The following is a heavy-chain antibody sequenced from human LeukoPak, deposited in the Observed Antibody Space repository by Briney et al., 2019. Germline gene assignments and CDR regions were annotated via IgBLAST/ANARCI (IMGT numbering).Heavy chain of an antibody. J-gene: IGHJ3*02. CDR3: ARLFGVVIIPRDDAFDI. CDR2: IYPGDSDT. V-gene: IGHV5-51*01. CDR1: GYSITSYW. Sequence: GESLQISCQGSGYSITSYWIGWVRQMPGKGLEWMGIIYPGDSDTRYSPSFQGQVTISADKSISTAYLQWSSLKASDTAMYYCARLFGVVIIPRDDAFDIWGQGTMVTVSS. D-gene: IGHD3-3*01.